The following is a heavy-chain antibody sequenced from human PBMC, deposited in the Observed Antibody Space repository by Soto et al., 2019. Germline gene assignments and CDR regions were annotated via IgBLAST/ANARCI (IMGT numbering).Heavy chain of an antibody. D-gene: IGHD6-13*01. J-gene: IGHJ2*01. CDR3: ARLIPPGSRSWYAAWYFDP. Sequence: QVQLQESGPGLVKPSETLSLTCTVSGGSISSYYWSWVRQPPGKGLEWIGYIYYSGSTNYNPAFNNRVTMSVDTSKTLFSLKLSSVTAAGTAVYYCARLIPPGSRSWYAAWYFDPWGRGTLVTGSS. CDR1: GGSISSYY. CDR2: IYYSGST. V-gene: IGHV4-59*08.